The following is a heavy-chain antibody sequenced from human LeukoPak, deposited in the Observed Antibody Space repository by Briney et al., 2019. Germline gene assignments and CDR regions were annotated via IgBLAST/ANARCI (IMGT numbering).Heavy chain of an antibody. J-gene: IGHJ6*04. D-gene: IGHD4-17*01. CDR1: VGTFSSYA. CDR2: IIPIFGTA. Sequence: ASVKVSCKASVGTFSSYAISWVRQAPGQGLEGMGGIIPIFGTANYAQKFQGRVTITADKSTSTAYMELSSLRSEDTAVYYCARASTVTTHYYYYYCMDVWGKGTTVTVSS. CDR3: ARASTVTTHYYYYYCMDV. V-gene: IGHV1-69*06.